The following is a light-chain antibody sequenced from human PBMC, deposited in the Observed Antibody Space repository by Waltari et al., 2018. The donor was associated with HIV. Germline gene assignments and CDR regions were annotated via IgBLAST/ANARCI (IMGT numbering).Light chain of an antibody. V-gene: IGKV1-5*03. Sequence: TQMTQSPSTLSASVGDRVTISSLASQSISDWLAWYQQKPGRAPNLLIYQASKLKSGVPSRFSGGASGTEFTLTISGLQPEDFATYFCQQYKSYPLTFGRGTEVEIK. CDR1: QSISDW. CDR2: QAS. J-gene: IGKJ4*02. CDR3: QQYKSYPLT.